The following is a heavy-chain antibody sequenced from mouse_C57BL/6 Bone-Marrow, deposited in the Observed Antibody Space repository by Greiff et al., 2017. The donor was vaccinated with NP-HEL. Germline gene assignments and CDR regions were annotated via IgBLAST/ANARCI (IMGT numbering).Heavy chain of an antibody. CDR1: GFTFSSYT. D-gene: IGHD1-2*01. Sequence: EVMLVESGGGLVKPGGSLKLSCAASGFTFSSYTMSWVRQTPEQRLEWVATISGGGGNTYYPDSVKGRFTISRDNAKNTLYLQMSSLRSGDTALYYGAGHGSLLRAWFAYWGQGTLVTVSA. V-gene: IGHV5-9*01. J-gene: IGHJ3*01. CDR2: ISGGGGNT. CDR3: AGHGSLLRAWFAY.